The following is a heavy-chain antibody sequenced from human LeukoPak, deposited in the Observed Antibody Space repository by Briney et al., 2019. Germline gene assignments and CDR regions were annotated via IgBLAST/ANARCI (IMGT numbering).Heavy chain of an antibody. CDR2: IYYSGST. J-gene: IGHJ4*02. D-gene: IGHD3-22*01. CDR1: GGSISSSSYY. CDR3: ARHYYDSSGYDY. Sequence: SETLSLTCTVSGGSISSSSYYWGWIRQPPGKGLEWIGSIYYSGSTYYNPSLKSRVTISVDTSKNRFSLKLSSVTAADTAVYYCARHYYDSSGYDYWGQGTLVTVSS. V-gene: IGHV4-39*01.